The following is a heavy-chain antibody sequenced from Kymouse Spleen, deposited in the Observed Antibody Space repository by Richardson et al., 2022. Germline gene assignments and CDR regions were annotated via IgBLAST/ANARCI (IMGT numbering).Heavy chain of an antibody. CDR2: ISSSSSYI. V-gene: IGHV3-21*03. D-gene: IGHD6-13*01. CDR3: ARASYSSSWYWYFDL. CDR1: GFTFSSYS. J-gene: IGHJ2*01. Sequence: EVQLVESGGGLVKPGGSLRLSCAASGFTFSSYSMNWVRQAPGKGLEWVSSISSSSSYIYYADSVKGRFTISRDNAKNSLYLQMNSLRAEDTAVYYCARASYSSSWYWYFDLWGRGTLVTVSS.